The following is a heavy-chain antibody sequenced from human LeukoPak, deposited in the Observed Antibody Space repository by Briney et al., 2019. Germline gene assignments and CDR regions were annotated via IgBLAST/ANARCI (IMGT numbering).Heavy chain of an antibody. CDR3: ARAQEGVRGNYYYYMDV. CDR2: ISSSSSTI. J-gene: IGHJ6*03. V-gene: IGHV3-48*04. D-gene: IGHD3-10*01. CDR1: GFTFSSYS. Sequence: GGSLRLSCAASGFTFSSYSMNWVRQAPGKGLEWVSYISSSSSTIYYADSVKGRFTISRDNAKISLYLQMNSLRAEDTAVYYCARAQEGVRGNYYYYMDVWGKGTTVTISS.